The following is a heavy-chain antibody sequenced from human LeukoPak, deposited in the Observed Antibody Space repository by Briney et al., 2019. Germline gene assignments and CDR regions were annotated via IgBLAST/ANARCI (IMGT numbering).Heavy chain of an antibody. V-gene: IGHV3-21*01. J-gene: IGHJ6*03. D-gene: IGHD6-13*01. CDR1: GFTFSSYS. CDR2: ISSSSSYI. CDR3: ARDDGGSSCGCDYYYMDV. Sequence: PGGSLRLSCAASGFTFSSYSMNWGRQAPGKGLEWVSSISSSSSYIYYADSVKGRFTISRDNAKNSLYLQMNSLRAEDTAVYYCARDDGGSSCGCDYYYMDVWGKGTTVTVSS.